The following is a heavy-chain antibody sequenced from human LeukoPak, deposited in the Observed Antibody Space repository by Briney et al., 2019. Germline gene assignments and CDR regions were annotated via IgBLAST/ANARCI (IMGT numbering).Heavy chain of an antibody. CDR1: GFTFSNAW. CDR2: ISNNGGST. Sequence: GGSLRLSCAASGFTFSNAWMSWVRQAPGKGLEFVSAISNNGGSTYYANSVKGRFTISRDNSKNTLYLQMGSLRTEDMAVYYCARWSAVTTQNYGMDVWGQGTTVTVSS. J-gene: IGHJ6*02. CDR3: ARWSAVTTQNYGMDV. D-gene: IGHD4-17*01. V-gene: IGHV3-64*01.